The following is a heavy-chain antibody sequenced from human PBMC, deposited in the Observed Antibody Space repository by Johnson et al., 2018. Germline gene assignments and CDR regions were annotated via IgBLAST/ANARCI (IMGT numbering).Heavy chain of an antibody. V-gene: IGHV3-9*01. Sequence: VQLVESGGGVVQPGRSLRLSCAASGFTFDDYAMHWVRQAPGKGLEWVSGISWNSGSIGYADSVKGRFTISRDNAKNSRYLQMDSPRAEDTAFYYCAKGGAGGWGIEYFQHWGQGTLVTVSS. CDR2: ISWNSGSI. CDR3: AKGGAGGWGIEYFQH. D-gene: IGHD6-19*01. J-gene: IGHJ1*01. CDR1: GFTFDDYA.